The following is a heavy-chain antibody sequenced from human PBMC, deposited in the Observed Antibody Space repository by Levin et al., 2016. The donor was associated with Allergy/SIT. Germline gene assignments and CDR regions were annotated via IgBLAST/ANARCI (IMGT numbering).Heavy chain of an antibody. V-gene: IGHV3-7*03. CDR2: IKQDGSEK. CDR3: ARVGYYYGSGSSNNDY. D-gene: IGHD3-10*01. Sequence: WIRQPPGKGLEWVANIKQDGSEKYYVDSVKGRFTISRDNAKNSLYLHMNSLRAEDTAVYYCARVGYYYGSGSSNNDYWGQGSLVTVSS. J-gene: IGHJ4*02.